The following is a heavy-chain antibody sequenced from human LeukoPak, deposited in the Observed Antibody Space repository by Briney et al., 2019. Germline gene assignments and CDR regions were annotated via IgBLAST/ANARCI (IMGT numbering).Heavy chain of an antibody. J-gene: IGHJ4*02. CDR1: GVSIGSSTYY. V-gene: IGHV4-39*01. CDR3: ARLALRLGELSLYRDFDY. CDR2: MSYGGST. D-gene: IGHD3-16*01. Sequence: ASETLSLTCTVSGVSIGSSTYYWGWIRQSPGKGLEWIGVMSYGGSTSYNPSLKNRVTMSLDTSNNQFSLRLKSVTAADTAIYYCARLALRLGELSLYRDFDYWGQGTLVTVSS.